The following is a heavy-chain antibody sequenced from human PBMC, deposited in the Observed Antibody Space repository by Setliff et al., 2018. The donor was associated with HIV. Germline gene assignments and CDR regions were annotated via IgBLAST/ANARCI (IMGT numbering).Heavy chain of an antibody. Sequence: SETLSLTCTVSGASVSSGHYYWSWIRQPAGKELEWLGRIYTSGRTNYNPSFEGRVTISADTSKNQFSLKLNSVTAADTAVYYCARLIDVRIFDYWGQGTLVTVSS. CDR2: IYTSGRT. V-gene: IGHV4-61*02. CDR3: ARLIDVRIFDY. J-gene: IGHJ4*02. CDR1: GASVSSGHYY.